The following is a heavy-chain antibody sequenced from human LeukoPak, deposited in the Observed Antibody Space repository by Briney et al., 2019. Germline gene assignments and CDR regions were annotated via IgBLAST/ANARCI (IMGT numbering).Heavy chain of an antibody. CDR3: ASTSKYIGSGRDDSFDI. CDR1: GGSISSGGYY. Sequence: PSETLSLTCTVSGGSISSGGYYWSWIRQPPGKGLEWIGYIYHSGSTYYNPSLKSRVTISVDRSKNQFSLKLSSVTAADTAVYYCASTSKYIGSGRDDSFDIWGQGTMVTVSS. V-gene: IGHV4-30-2*01. D-gene: IGHD3-10*01. J-gene: IGHJ3*02. CDR2: IYHSGST.